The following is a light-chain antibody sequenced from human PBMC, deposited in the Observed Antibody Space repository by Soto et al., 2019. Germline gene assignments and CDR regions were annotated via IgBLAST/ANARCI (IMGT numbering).Light chain of an antibody. CDR3: SSYTSSSTVV. CDR1: SSDVGGYNY. CDR2: DVS. Sequence: QSALTQPASVSGSPGQSITISCTGTSSDVGGYNYVSWYQQHPAKAPKLMIYDVSNRPSGVSNRFSGSKSGNTASLTISGLQAADEADYYCSSYTSSSTVVFGTGTKLTVL. V-gene: IGLV2-14*01. J-gene: IGLJ1*01.